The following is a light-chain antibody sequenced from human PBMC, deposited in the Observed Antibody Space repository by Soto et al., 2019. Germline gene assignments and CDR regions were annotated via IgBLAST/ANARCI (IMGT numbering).Light chain of an antibody. V-gene: IGKV1-5*01. CDR1: HNIERW. Sequence: IQMTQSPSTLPASVGDRVTITCRASHNIERWMAWYQQKPGKAPSLLIFDASTLHSGVPSRFSGSGSGTDFTLTISSLPPDDFATYYCQQFAISTTFGQGTKVDI. CDR3: QQFAISTT. CDR2: DAS. J-gene: IGKJ1*01.